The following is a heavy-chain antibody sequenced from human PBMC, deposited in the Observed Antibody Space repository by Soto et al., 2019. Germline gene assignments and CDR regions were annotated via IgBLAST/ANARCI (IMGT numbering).Heavy chain of an antibody. CDR3: ARLPKGSLVTA. Sequence: TGGSLRLSCVVSGFSFSDYSMNWVRQAPGKGLQWVSYISSSSDKTYYADSVKGRFTVSRDNAKNALFLQMNSLRDDDTATYFCARLPKGSLVTAWGQGTRVTVSS. J-gene: IGHJ4*02. V-gene: IGHV3-48*02. CDR2: ISSSSDKT. D-gene: IGHD2-21*02. CDR1: GFSFSDYS.